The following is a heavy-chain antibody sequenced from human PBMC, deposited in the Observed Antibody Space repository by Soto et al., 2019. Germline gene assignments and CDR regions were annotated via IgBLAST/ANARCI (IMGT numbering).Heavy chain of an antibody. D-gene: IGHD2-15*01. V-gene: IGHV4-31*11. CDR2: VYYTGST. J-gene: IGHJ4*02. Sequence: QVQLQESGPGLVKPSQTLSLTCAVSGGSINSDTYYWSWIRQHPGKGLEWIGYVYYTGSTYYSPSLKSRVTISMDTSKNQFSPKLSSVTAADTAVYYCARYCSGGSCIMSYFDCWGLGTLVPVST. CDR3: ARYCSGGSCIMSYFDC. CDR1: GGSINSDTYY.